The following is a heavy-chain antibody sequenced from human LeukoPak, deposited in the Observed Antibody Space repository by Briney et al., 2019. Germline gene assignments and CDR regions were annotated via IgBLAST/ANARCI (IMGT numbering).Heavy chain of an antibody. CDR1: GFTFSSYG. Sequence: PGGSLRLSCAASGFTFSSYGMHWVRQAPGKGLEWVAVISYDGSNKYYADSVKGRFTISRDNSKNTLYLQMNSLRAEDTAVYYCARVYYSNSYDYWYFDLWGRGTLVTVSS. J-gene: IGHJ2*01. CDR2: ISYDGSNK. CDR3: ARVYYSNSYDYWYFDL. D-gene: IGHD6-13*01. V-gene: IGHV3-30*03.